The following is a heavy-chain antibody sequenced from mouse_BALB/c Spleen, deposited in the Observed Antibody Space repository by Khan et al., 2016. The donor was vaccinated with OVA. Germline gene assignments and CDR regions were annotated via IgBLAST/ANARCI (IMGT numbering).Heavy chain of an antibody. CDR1: GYTFTSYW. D-gene: IGHD1-1*01. V-gene: IGHV1-7*01. J-gene: IGHJ3*01. CDR2: INPATDYT. Sequence: QVQLKESGAELAKPGASVKMSCKASGYTFTSYWMHWVKQRLGQGLEWIGYINPATDYTEYNQKFKNKATLTADKSSSTAYMQLSRFTSETSAVYYGVNHGCSSAWITYWGQGTPVTVSA. CDR3: VNHGCSSAWITY.